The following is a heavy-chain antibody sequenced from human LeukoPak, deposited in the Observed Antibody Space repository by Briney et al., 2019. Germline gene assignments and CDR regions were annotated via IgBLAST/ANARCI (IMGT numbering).Heavy chain of an antibody. CDR2: IKEDGSGK. CDR3: ARGPAYFDY. J-gene: IGHJ4*02. Sequence: GGSLRLSCAATGFSFSSYWMSWVRQAPGKGLEWVANIKEDGSGKYYVDSVKGRFTISRDNAKNSLYLQMNSLRAEDTAVYYCARGPAYFDYWGQGALVTVSS. CDR1: GFSFSSYW. V-gene: IGHV3-7*01.